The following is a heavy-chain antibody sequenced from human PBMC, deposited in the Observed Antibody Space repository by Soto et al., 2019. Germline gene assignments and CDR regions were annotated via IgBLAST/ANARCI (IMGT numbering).Heavy chain of an antibody. J-gene: IGHJ5*02. CDR3: ARDGLLQVGGEIGWFDP. CDR2: IWYDGSNK. CDR1: GFTFSSYG. V-gene: IGHV3-33*01. Sequence: QVQLVESGGGVVQPGRSLRLSCAASGFTFSSYGMHWVRQAPGKGLEWVAVIWYDGSNKYYADSVKGRFTISRDNSKNTLYLQMNSLRAEDTAVYYCARDGLLQVGGEIGWFDPWGQGTLVTVSS. D-gene: IGHD3-16*01.